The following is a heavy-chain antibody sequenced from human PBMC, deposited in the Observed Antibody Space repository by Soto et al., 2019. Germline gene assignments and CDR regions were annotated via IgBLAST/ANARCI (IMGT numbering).Heavy chain of an antibody. CDR1: GFTFSNAW. V-gene: IGHV3-15*01. CDR3: TTDSTSCYAGFVATSCYYYYYYMDV. D-gene: IGHD2-2*01. Sequence: GGSLRLSCAASGFTFSNAWMSWVRQAPGKGLEWVGRIKSKTDGGTTDYAAPVKGRFTISRDDSKNTLYLQMNSLKTEDTAVYYCTTDSTSCYAGFVATSCYYYYYYMDVWGKGTTVTVSS. CDR2: IKSKTDGGTT. J-gene: IGHJ6*03.